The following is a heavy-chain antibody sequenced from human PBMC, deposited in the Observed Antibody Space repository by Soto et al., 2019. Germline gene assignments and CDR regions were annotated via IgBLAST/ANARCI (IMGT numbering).Heavy chain of an antibody. J-gene: IGHJ4*02. V-gene: IGHV3-23*01. CDR2: ISRSGNST. Sequence: EVQVLESGGGLAQPGRSLRLSCAVSGLSFSSYAMTWVLQSPGKGLEWVSSISRSGNSTYSADSVRGRFTISRDNSKNTLYLQMNSLRAEDTAVYYCAKDAKILDWLPTSYYFDFLGQGTLVTVSS. CDR1: GLSFSSYA. D-gene: IGHD3-9*01. CDR3: AKDAKILDWLPTSYYFDF.